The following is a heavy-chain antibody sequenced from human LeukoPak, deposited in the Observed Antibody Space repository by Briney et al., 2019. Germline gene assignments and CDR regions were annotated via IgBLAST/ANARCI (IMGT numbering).Heavy chain of an antibody. V-gene: IGHV3-23*01. J-gene: IGHJ4*02. Sequence: PGGSLRLSCAVSGITLSNYDMSWVRQAPGKGLEWVAGISGSGGSTNYADSVKGRFTISRDNTKNPLYLQMNSLTVEDTAVYFCAKRGVVIRVILVGFHKEAYYFDSWGQGALVTVSS. CDR3: AKRGVVIRVILVGFHKEAYYFDS. D-gene: IGHD3-22*01. CDR2: ISGSGGST. CDR1: GITLSNYD.